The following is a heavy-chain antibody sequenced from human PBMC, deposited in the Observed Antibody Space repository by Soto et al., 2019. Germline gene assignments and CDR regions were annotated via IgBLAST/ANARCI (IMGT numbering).Heavy chain of an antibody. J-gene: IGHJ5*02. V-gene: IGHV4-59*11. CDR1: GGSMSGLY. CDR3: ARGMDRKIGLFDL. Sequence: QVQLQEAGPGLVKPSETLSITCTVSGGSMSGLYWSWIRQSPLKGLEWIGYVYSNGATNYNPSFKGRVTLSVDTAKNQFSLRLTSVTAADTAVYYCARGMDRKIGLFDLWGPGNLIPVAS. D-gene: IGHD3-16*01. CDR2: VYSNGAT.